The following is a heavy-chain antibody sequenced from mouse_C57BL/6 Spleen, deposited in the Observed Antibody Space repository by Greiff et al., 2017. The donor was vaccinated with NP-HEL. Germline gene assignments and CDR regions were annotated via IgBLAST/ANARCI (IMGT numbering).Heavy chain of an antibody. CDR3: TGAMDY. V-gene: IGHV6-3*01. CDR2: IRLKSDNYAT. Sequence: EVKLMESGGGLVQPGGSMKLSCVASGFTFSNYWMNWVRQSPEKGLEWVAQIRLKSDNYATHYAESVKGRFTISRDDSKSSFYLQMNNLRAEDTGIYYCTGAMDYWGQGTSVTVSS. J-gene: IGHJ4*01. CDR1: GFTFSNYW.